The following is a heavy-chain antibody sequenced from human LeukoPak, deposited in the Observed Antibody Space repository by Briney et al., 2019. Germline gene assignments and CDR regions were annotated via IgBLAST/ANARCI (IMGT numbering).Heavy chain of an antibody. Sequence: GGSLRLSCAASGFTFSSYAMSWVREAPGKGLEWVSVISGSGGSTYYADSVKGRFTISRDNSKNTLYLQMNSLRAEDTAVYYCGKDGRNYYDWKYYFDYWGQGTMVTVSS. CDR2: ISGSGGST. CDR1: GFTFSSYA. D-gene: IGHD3-22*01. V-gene: IGHV3-23*01. J-gene: IGHJ4*02. CDR3: GKDGRNYYDWKYYFDY.